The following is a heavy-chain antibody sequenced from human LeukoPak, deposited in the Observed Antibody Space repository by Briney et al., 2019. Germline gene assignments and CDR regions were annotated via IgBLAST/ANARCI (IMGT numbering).Heavy chain of an antibody. V-gene: IGHV3-9*01. CDR3: AKDMGTTGTRSYAFDI. CDR1: GFTFDDYA. J-gene: IGHJ3*02. CDR2: ISWSSGNI. D-gene: IGHD1-1*01. Sequence: PGGSLRLSCAASGFTFDDYAMHWVRQAPGKGLEWVSGISWSSGNIGYADSVKGRFTISRDNAKNSLYLQMNSLRAEDTALYYCAKDMGTTGTRSYAFDIWGQGTMVTVSS.